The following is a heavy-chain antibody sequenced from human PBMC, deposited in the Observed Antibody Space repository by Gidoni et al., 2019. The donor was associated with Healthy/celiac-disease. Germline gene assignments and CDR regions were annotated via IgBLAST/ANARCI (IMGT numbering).Heavy chain of an antibody. V-gene: IGHV1-69*01. CDR3: AREIGGVVVPAAQRNNWFDP. CDR2: IIPIFGTA. CDR1: GGTFSSYA. D-gene: IGHD2-2*01. J-gene: IGHJ5*02. Sequence: QVQLVQSGAEVKKPGSSVKVSCKASGGTFSSYAISWVRQAPGQGLEWMGGIIPIFGTANYAQKFQGRVTITADESTSTAYMELSSLRSEDTAVYYCAREIGGVVVPAAQRNNWFDPWGQGTLVTVSS.